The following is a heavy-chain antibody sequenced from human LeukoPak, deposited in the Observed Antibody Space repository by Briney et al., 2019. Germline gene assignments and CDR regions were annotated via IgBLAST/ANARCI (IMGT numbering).Heavy chain of an antibody. D-gene: IGHD1-26*01. Sequence: GASVKVSCKASGYTFTGYYMHWVRQAPGQGLEWMGGINPNSGGTNYAQKFQGRGTMTRDTSISTAYMELSRLRSDDTAVYYCARYRVGWELPYSFDYWGQGTLVTVSS. V-gene: IGHV1-2*02. CDR1: GYTFTGYY. J-gene: IGHJ4*02. CDR2: INPNSGGT. CDR3: ARYRVGWELPYSFDY.